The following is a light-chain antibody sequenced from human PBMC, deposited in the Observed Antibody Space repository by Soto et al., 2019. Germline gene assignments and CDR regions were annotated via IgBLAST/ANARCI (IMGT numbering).Light chain of an antibody. CDR2: DAS. J-gene: IGKJ4*01. CDR1: QSVSKY. Sequence: ETVLTQSPPTLSLSPGEGATLSCRASQSVSKYLAWYQQKPGQAPRLLIYDASTRATGIPARFSGSGSRTDFTLTIIRLEPEDFAVYYCQQRGNWPPSFGGGTKVEIK. CDR3: QQRGNWPPS. V-gene: IGKV3-11*01.